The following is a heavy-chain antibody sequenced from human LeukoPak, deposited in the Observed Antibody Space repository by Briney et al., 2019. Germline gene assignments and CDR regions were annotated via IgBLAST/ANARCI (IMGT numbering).Heavy chain of an antibody. J-gene: IGHJ4*02. Sequence: PSETLSLTCTVSGGSISSSSYYWGWIRQPPGKGLEWIGSIYYSGSTYYNPSLKSRVTISVDTSKNQFSLKLSSVTAADTAVYYCARDGGYGSGSYGVDYWGQGTLVTVSS. CDR1: GGSISSSSYY. CDR2: IYYSGST. CDR3: ARDGGYGSGSYGVDY. V-gene: IGHV4-39*07. D-gene: IGHD3-10*01.